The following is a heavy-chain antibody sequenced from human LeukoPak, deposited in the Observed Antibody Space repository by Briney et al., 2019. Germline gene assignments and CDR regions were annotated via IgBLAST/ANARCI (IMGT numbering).Heavy chain of an antibody. D-gene: IGHD2-15*01. Sequence: RASVKVSCKASGYTFTGYYMHWVRQAPGQGLEWMGRIIPIFGTANYAQKFQGRVTITTDESTSTAYMELSSLRSEDTAVYYCARDLINCSGGSCYSRWVGRGNWFDPWGQGTLVTVSS. CDR1: GYTFTGYY. CDR2: IIPIFGTA. V-gene: IGHV1-69*05. J-gene: IGHJ5*02. CDR3: ARDLINCSGGSCYSRWVGRGNWFDP.